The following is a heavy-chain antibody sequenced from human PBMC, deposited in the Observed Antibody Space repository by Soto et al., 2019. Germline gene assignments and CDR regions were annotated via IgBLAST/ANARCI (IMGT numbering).Heavy chain of an antibody. D-gene: IGHD4-17*01. CDR2: ISGSGGST. CDR1: GFTFSSYA. Sequence: PGGSLRLSCAASGFTFSSYAMSWVRQAPGKGLEWVSAISGSGGSTYYADSVKGRFTISRDNSKNTLYLQMNSLRAEDTAVYYCAKLMTTVNYYYYGMDVWGRGTTVTVSS. CDR3: AKLMTTVNYYYYGMDV. J-gene: IGHJ6*04. V-gene: IGHV3-23*01.